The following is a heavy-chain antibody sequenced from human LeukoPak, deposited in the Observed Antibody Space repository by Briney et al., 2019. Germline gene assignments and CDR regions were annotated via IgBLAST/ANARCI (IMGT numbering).Heavy chain of an antibody. CDR3: AKIDAY. CDR2: INSDGSIT. CDR1: GFTFSRNW. Sequence: GGSLRLSCASSGFTFSRNWMHWVRQAPGKGLVWVSRINSDGSITNYADSVKGRFTISRDNARNKLYLQMSSLRAEDTAVYYCAKIDAYWGQGTLVTVSS. V-gene: IGHV3-74*01. J-gene: IGHJ4*02.